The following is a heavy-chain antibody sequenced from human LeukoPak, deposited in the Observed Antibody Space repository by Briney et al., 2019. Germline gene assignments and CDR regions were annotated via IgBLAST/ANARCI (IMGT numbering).Heavy chain of an antibody. J-gene: IGHJ4*02. CDR3: ARDVHGGAFDY. V-gene: IGHV3-7*01. D-gene: IGHD4-23*01. CDR2: INQDGSAK. CDR1: GFSFGDYA. Sequence: GGSLRLSCTASGFSFGDYAMSWFRQAPGKGLEWVANINQDGSAKYYVDSVKGRFTFSRDNAMNSLFLQMNSLRAEDTAVYYCARDVHGGAFDYWGQGTLVTVSS.